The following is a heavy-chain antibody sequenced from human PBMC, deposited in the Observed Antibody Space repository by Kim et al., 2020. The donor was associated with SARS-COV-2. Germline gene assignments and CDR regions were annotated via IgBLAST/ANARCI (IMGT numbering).Heavy chain of an antibody. CDR1: GGSFSGYY. J-gene: IGHJ4*02. D-gene: IGHD3-22*01. CDR3: ARGLASAYYSMIVVVITGNYFDY. V-gene: IGHV4-34*01. CDR2: INHSGST. Sequence: SETLSLTCAVYGGSFSGYYWSWIRQPPGKGLEWIGEINHSGSTNYNPSLKSRVTISVDTSKNQFSLKLSSVTAADTAVYYCARGLASAYYSMIVVVITGNYFDYRGQGTLVTVSS.